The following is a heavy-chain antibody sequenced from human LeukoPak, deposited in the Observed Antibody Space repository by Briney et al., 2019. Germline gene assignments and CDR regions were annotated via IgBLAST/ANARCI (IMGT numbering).Heavy chain of an antibody. D-gene: IGHD2-15*01. CDR1: GFTFSGSA. CDR2: IRSKANSYAT. Sequence: GGSLRLSRAASGFTFSGSAMHWVRQASGKGLEWVGRIRSKANSYATAYAASVKGRFTISRDDSKNTAYLQMNSLKTEDTAVYYCTSPILGYCSGGSCYESPGFDYWGQGTLVTVSS. CDR3: TSPILGYCSGGSCYESPGFDY. J-gene: IGHJ4*02. V-gene: IGHV3-73*01.